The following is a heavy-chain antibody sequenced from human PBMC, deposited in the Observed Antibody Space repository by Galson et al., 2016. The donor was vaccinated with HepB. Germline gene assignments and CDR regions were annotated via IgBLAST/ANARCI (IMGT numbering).Heavy chain of an antibody. V-gene: IGHV3-73*01. D-gene: IGHD5-12*01. CDR1: GFTFGGSI. J-gene: IGHJ2*01. CDR2: IRSKTNNYAT. Sequence: SLRLSCAASGFTFGGSIVHWVRQASGKGLEWVGRIRSKTNNYATAYGESMKGTFTISRDDSKKMAFLQMNSLKTEDTAVYYCRITSGYTQNWYFDLWGRGTRVIVSS. CDR3: RITSGYTQNWYFDL.